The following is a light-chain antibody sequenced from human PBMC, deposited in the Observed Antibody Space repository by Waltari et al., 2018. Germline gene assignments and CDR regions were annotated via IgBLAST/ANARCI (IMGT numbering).Light chain of an antibody. CDR1: SLRSYH. Sequence: QDPAVSVAVGQTVRITCQGDSLRSYHASWYQQRPGQAPKLLIYDQNNRPSGVPGRFSGSSSDNTASLTITGAQAEDEAYYYCHSRDASGVGGAFGGGTKLTVL. CDR2: DQN. J-gene: IGLJ2*01. V-gene: IGLV3-19*01. CDR3: HSRDASGVGGA.